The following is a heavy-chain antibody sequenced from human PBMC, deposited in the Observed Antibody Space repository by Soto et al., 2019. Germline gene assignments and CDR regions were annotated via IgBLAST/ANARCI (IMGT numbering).Heavy chain of an antibody. V-gene: IGHV1-69*12. CDR1: GGTFSSNA. CDR2: IIPIFATA. D-gene: IGHD6-19*01. Sequence: QVQLVQSGADVKKPGTSVKVSCKASGGTFSSNAISWVRQAPGQGLEWMGGIIPIFATANYAQKFQGRVTITADESTSTAYMELRSLRSEDTAVYYCAQTLGSAVAGPGRFDLWGRGTLVTVSS. J-gene: IGHJ2*01. CDR3: AQTLGSAVAGPGRFDL.